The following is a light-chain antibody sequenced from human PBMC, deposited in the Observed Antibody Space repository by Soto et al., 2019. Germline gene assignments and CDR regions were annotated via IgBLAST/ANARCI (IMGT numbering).Light chain of an antibody. V-gene: IGKV3-11*01. Sequence: EIVLTQSPATLSLSPGERATLFCRASQSVSSYLAWYQQKPGQAPRILIYDASNSATGITARFSGSGTGTGFTITINRLKPKDLDVSFCQHHSNWPPPITFGQGTRLEIK. CDR1: QSVSSY. CDR3: QHHSNWPPPIT. J-gene: IGKJ5*01. CDR2: DAS.